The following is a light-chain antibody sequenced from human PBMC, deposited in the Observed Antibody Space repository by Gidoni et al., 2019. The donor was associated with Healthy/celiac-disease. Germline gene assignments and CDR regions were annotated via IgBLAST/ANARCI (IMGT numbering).Light chain of an antibody. Sequence: DIHITHSPSTLSASVGDRVTITCRASQSISSWLAWYQQKPGKAPKLLIYTASSLESGVPSRFSGSGSGTEFTLTISSLQPDDFATYYCQQYNSYPYTFGQGTKLEIK. V-gene: IGKV1-5*03. J-gene: IGKJ2*01. CDR3: QQYNSYPYT. CDR2: TAS. CDR1: QSISSW.